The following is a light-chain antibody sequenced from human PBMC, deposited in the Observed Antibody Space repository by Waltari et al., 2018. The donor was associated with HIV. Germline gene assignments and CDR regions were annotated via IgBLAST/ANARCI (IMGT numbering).Light chain of an antibody. V-gene: IGKV3-11*01. CDR3: QQRSNWPPGFT. CDR1: QSVSSY. CDR2: DAS. J-gene: IGKJ3*01. Sequence: EIVFTQSPATLSLSPGERATLSCRASQSVSSYLAWYQQKPGQAPRLLIYDASNRATGIPARFSGSGSGTDCTLTISSLEPEDFAVYYCQQRSNWPPGFTFGPGTKVDIK.